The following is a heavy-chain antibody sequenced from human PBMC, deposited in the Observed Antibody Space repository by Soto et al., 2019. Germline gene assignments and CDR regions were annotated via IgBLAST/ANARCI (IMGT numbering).Heavy chain of an antibody. CDR3: AKDRRAGGNYGFDSDK. CDR1: GFTFSSYA. V-gene: IGHV3-23*01. CDR2: SSATGSGT. J-gene: IGHJ4*02. D-gene: IGHD4-4*01. Sequence: EVQLLESGGGLVQPGGSLRLSCAASGFTFSSYAMTWVRQAPGKGLEWISFSSATGSGTYYADSVKGRFTISRDNSKNTVYLQMNSLRAEDTALYYCAKDRRAGGNYGFDSDKWGQGTQVIVSS.